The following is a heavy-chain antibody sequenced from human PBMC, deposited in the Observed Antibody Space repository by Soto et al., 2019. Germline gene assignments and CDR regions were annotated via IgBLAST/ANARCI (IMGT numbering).Heavy chain of an antibody. J-gene: IGHJ4*02. CDR1: GFTLSNYA. Sequence: EVQLLESGGGLVQPGGSLRLSCAASGFTLSNYAMTWVRQAPGKGLEWVSAINGDGGGNGGSTYYADSMKGRFTISRDSSRYTLYLHMNHLRVEDTAVDYCAKRPLTWYLGLDYWGQGALVTVSS. CDR3: AKRPLTWYLGLDY. CDR2: INGDGGGNGGST. V-gene: IGHV3-23*01. D-gene: IGHD3-9*01.